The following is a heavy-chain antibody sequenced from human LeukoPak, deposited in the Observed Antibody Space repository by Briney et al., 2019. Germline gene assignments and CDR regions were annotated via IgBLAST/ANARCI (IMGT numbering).Heavy chain of an antibody. CDR1: GDSISSSNYY. Sequence: SETLSLTCTVSGDSISSSNYYWGWIRQPPGKGLEWIGSIYYSGSTYYNPSLESRVTISVDTSKNQFSLKLTSVTAADTAVYYCARGYSDDFWSGYPTATWWFDPWGLGTLVIVSS. J-gene: IGHJ5*02. V-gene: IGHV4-39*07. CDR3: ARGYSDDFWSGYPTATWWFDP. D-gene: IGHD3-3*01. CDR2: IYYSGST.